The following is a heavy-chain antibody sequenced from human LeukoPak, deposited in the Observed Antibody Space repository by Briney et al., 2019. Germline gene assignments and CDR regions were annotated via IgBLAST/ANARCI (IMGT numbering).Heavy chain of an antibody. CDR3: ARAPDDSSGYYPLDY. J-gene: IGHJ4*02. D-gene: IGHD3-22*01. Sequence: PSETLSLTCTVSGGSISSYYWSWIRQPPGKGLEWIGYIYYSRSTNYNPSLKSRVTITVDTSKNQCSLKLNSVTAADTAVYYCARAPDDSSGYYPLDYWGQGTLVTVSS. CDR1: GGSISSYY. V-gene: IGHV4-59*01. CDR2: IYYSRST.